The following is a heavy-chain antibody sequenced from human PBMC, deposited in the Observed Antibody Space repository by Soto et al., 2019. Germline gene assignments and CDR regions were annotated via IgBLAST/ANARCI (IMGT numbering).Heavy chain of an antibody. CDR3: AKDFLGGVALTEVDC. V-gene: IGHV3-23*01. CDR1: GFTFSSYA. CDR2: ISGPGVTT. Sequence: EVQLLESGGDLVQPGGSLRLSCAASGFTFSSYAMSWVRQAPGKGLEWVSSISGPGVTTSYADSVKGRFTISRDNSRNTLVLQMTSPRAEDTAIYYCAKDFLGGVALTEVDCWGQGTQVTVSS. J-gene: IGHJ4*02. D-gene: IGHD2-8*01.